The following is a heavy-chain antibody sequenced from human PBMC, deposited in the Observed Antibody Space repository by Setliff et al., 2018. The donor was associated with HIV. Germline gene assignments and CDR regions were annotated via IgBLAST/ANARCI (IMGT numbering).Heavy chain of an antibody. J-gene: IGHJ3*02. Sequence: KPSETLSLTCTVSGGSISSYYWSWIRQPPGKGLEWIGYIYTSGSTNYNPSLKSRVTISVDTPKNQFSLKLSSVTAADTAVYYCARLGPDGYNSRHDAFDIWGQGTMVTVSS. CDR2: IYTSGST. CDR3: ARLGPDGYNSRHDAFDI. D-gene: IGHD5-12*01. V-gene: IGHV4-4*09. CDR1: GGSISSYY.